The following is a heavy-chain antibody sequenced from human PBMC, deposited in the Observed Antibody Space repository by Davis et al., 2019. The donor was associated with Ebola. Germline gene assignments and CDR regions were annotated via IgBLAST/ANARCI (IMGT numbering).Heavy chain of an antibody. CDR3: ARRWWLVHYAMDV. J-gene: IGHJ6*02. Sequence: PSETLSLTCAVNGGSFSGYYWSWIRQPPGKGLEWIGEINDSGSTNYSPSLKSRVTISVDSSKNQFSLKLTSMTAADTAVYFCARRWWLVHYAMDVWGQGTTVTVSS. D-gene: IGHD2-15*01. CDR1: GGSFSGYY. CDR2: INDSGST. V-gene: IGHV4-34*01.